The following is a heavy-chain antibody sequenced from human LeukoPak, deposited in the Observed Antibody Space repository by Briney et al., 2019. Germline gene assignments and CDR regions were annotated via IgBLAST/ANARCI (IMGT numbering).Heavy chain of an antibody. Sequence: PGGSLRLSCAASGFTFSSYGMHWVRQAPGKGLEWVAVISYDGSNKYYADPVKGRFTISRDNSKNTLYLQMNSLRAEDTAVYYCARGAGAAAGTAFDYWGQGTLVTVSS. CDR2: ISYDGSNK. V-gene: IGHV3-30*03. CDR1: GFTFSSYG. D-gene: IGHD6-13*01. CDR3: ARGAGAAAGTAFDY. J-gene: IGHJ4*02.